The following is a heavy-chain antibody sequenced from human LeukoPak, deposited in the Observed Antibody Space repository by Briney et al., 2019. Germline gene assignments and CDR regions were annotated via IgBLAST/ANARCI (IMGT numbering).Heavy chain of an antibody. CDR3: ARGGLVGAIYDAFDI. J-gene: IGHJ3*02. CDR1: GYTFTSYY. Sequence: ASVEVSCKASGYTFTSYYMHWVRQAPGQGLEWMGIINPSGGSTSYAQKFQGRVTMTRDTSMSTVYMELSSLRSEDTAVYYCARGGLVGAIYDAFDIWGQGTMVTVSS. V-gene: IGHV1-46*01. CDR2: INPSGGST. D-gene: IGHD1-26*01.